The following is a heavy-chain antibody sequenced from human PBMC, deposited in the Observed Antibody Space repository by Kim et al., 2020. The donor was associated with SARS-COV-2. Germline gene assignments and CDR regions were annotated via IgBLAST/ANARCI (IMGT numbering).Heavy chain of an antibody. J-gene: IGHJ4*02. CDR2: NNNGHNT. CDR3: TTAFEY. Sequence: NNNGHNTYYAEAGRGRVTISRDNSKNMVYLQMNRLGAEDTALYYCTTAFEYWGQGTLVTVSS. V-gene: IGHV3-74*01.